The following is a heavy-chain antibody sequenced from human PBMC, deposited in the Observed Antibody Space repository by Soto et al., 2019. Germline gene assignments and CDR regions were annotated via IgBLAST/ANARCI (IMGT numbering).Heavy chain of an antibody. D-gene: IGHD3-3*01. CDR3: ARDPRYYDFWSGKYNWFDP. J-gene: IGHJ5*02. CDR1: GGTFSSYA. V-gene: IGHV1-69*13. Sequence: SVKVSCKASGGTFSSYAISWVRQAPGQGLEWIGGIIPIFGTANYAQKFQGRVTITADESTSTAYMELSSLRSEDTAVYYCARDPRYYDFWSGKYNWFDPWGQGTLVTVSS. CDR2: IIPIFGTA.